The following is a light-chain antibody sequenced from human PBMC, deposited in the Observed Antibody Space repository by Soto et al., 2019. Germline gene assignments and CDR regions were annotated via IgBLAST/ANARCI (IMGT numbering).Light chain of an antibody. CDR1: QTIYSY. CDR2: AAS. Sequence: AIQMTQSPSSVSASTGDRVTISCRATQTIYSYLAWYQQKPGKPPNLLIYAASTLQSGVPSRFNGSGSGTDFTLTITALQSEDSATYYCHQNFNYPRTCGQWTKVEI. CDR3: HQNFNYPRT. J-gene: IGKJ1*01. V-gene: IGKV1-8*01.